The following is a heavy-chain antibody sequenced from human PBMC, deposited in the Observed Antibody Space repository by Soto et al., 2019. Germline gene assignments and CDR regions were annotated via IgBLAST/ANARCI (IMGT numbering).Heavy chain of an antibody. D-gene: IGHD3-9*01. CDR2: IVVGSGNT. Sequence: SVKVSCKSSGFTFTSSTMQWVRQARGQRLEWIGRIVVGSGNTNYAQNFQERVTMTRDKSTSTAYMELSRLRSEDTAVYYCARVEQLYYDILTGYYTTWGQGTLVTVSS. V-gene: IGHV1-58*02. CDR1: GFTFTSST. CDR3: ARVEQLYYDILTGYYTT. J-gene: IGHJ5*02.